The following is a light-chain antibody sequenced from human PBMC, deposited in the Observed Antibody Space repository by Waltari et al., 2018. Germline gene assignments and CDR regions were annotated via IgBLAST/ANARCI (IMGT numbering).Light chain of an antibody. CDR1: ENVNNY. V-gene: IGKV1-39*01. Sequence: IQMTKSPSSLSASVGDRVTITCRASENVNNYLNWYQQKIGKAPKLRIYKASTLQSGVPSRFSGSGSGTDYTCTISSLQSEDVATYYCQHGYGTPHSFGQGTKVEIK. CDR2: KAS. J-gene: IGKJ2*03. CDR3: QHGYGTPHS.